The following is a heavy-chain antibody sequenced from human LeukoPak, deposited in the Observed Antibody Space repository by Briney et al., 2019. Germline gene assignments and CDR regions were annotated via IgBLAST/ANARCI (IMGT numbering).Heavy chain of an antibody. CDR3: ARVSSGSSLYYFDY. D-gene: IGHD1-26*01. V-gene: IGHV1-2*02. CDR1: GYTFTSYG. J-gene: IGHJ4*02. CDR2: INPNSGGT. Sequence: ASVKVSCKASGYTFTSYGISWVRQAPGQGLEWMGWINPNSGGTNYAQKFQGRVTMTRDTSISTAYMELSRLRSDDTAVYYCARVSSGSSLYYFDYWGQGTLVTVSS.